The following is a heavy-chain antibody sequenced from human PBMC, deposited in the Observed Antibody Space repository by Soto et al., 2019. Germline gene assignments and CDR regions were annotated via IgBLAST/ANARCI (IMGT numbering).Heavy chain of an antibody. CDR1: GGSFSGYY. Sequence: SETLSLTCAGYGGSFSGYYWSWIRQPPGKGLEWIGEINHSGSTNYNPSLKSRVTISVDTSKNQFSMKVTSVTASDTAVYYCARSYYDSTGFAVDPWGRGTLVTVSS. CDR2: INHSGST. CDR3: ARSYYDSTGFAVDP. V-gene: IGHV4-34*01. D-gene: IGHD3-22*01. J-gene: IGHJ5*02.